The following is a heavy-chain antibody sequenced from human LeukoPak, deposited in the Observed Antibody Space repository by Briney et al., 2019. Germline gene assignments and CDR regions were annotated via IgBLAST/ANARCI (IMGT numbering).Heavy chain of an antibody. CDR1: GFTFSSYG. CDR2: IWYDGSNK. Sequence: PGRSLRLSCAASGFTFSSYGMHWVRQAPGKGLEWVAVIWYDGSNKYYADSVKGRFTISRDNSKNTLYLQMNSLRAEDTAVCYCARDLSGGTEGNYWGQGTLVTVSS. J-gene: IGHJ4*02. V-gene: IGHV3-33*01. D-gene: IGHD2-8*02. CDR3: ARDLSGGTEGNY.